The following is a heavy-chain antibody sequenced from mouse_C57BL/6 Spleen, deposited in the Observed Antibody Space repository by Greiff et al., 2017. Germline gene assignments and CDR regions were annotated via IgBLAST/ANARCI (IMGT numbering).Heavy chain of an antibody. CDR2: INPNYGTT. CDR1: GYSFTDYN. Sequence: EVQLQQSGPELVKPGASVKISCKASGYSFTDYNMNWVKQSNGKRLEWIGVINPNYGTTSYNQKCKGKATMTVDQSSSTAYMQLNSLTSEDSAVYYCARSGRPPYYAMDDWGQGTSGTVSS. J-gene: IGHJ4*01. V-gene: IGHV1-39*01. CDR3: ARSGRPPYYAMDD. D-gene: IGHD1-1*01.